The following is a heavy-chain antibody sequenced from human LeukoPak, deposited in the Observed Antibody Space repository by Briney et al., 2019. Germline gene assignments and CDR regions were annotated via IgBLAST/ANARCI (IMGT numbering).Heavy chain of an antibody. CDR1: GDSIRNSY. CDR2: IPTSGDI. V-gene: IGHV4-59*01. J-gene: IGHJ6*03. Sequence: PSETLSLTCTVSGDSIRNSYWSWIRQPPGKGLEWIGYIPTSGDINYNPSLKSRVTISLQTSKNQVSLKVNSVTAADTAVYFRARVKVNTAMALQYYHYYMDVWGKGTTVIVSS. D-gene: IGHD5-18*01. CDR3: ARVKVNTAMALQYYHYYMDV.